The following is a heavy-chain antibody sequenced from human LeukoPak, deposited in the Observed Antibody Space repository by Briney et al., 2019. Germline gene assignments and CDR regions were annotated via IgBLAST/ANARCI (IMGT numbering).Heavy chain of an antibody. CDR1: GGSISSSSYY. V-gene: IGHV4-39*07. CDR2: IYYSRRT. CDR3: ARDIAAAGASFDY. Sequence: PSETLSLTCTVSGGSISSSSYYWGWIRQPPGKGLEWFGSIYYSRRTHYNPSLKSRVTISVDTSKNQFSLKVSTVTAADTAVYDCARDIAAAGASFDYWGQGAMVTVSS. D-gene: IGHD6-25*01. J-gene: IGHJ4*02.